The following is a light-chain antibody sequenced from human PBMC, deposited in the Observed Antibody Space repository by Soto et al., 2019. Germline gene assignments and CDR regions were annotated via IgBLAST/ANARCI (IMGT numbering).Light chain of an antibody. V-gene: IGKV1-5*03. CDR1: QTISSW. CDR3: QQMRT. Sequence: DIQMTQSPSTLSGSLGDRVTITCRASQTISSWLAWYQQKPGKAPKLLIYKASTLKSGVPSRFSGSGSGTEFTLTISSLQPDDFGSYYCQQMRTFGQGTKVDI. J-gene: IGKJ1*01. CDR2: KAS.